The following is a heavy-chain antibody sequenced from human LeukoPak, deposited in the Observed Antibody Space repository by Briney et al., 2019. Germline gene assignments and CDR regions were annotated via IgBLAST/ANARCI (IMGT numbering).Heavy chain of an antibody. J-gene: IGHJ4*02. D-gene: IGHD5-18*01. CDR2: IDPSDSET. CDR1: GYNFATYW. Sequence: GESLKISCKGSGYNFATYWIGWVRQMPGKGLEWMGIIDPSDSETRYTPSFQGQVTISVDKSLTTADLQWNSLKASDTAMYYCARQTAMGRSGDYWGQGTLVTVSS. V-gene: IGHV5-51*01. CDR3: ARQTAMGRSGDY.